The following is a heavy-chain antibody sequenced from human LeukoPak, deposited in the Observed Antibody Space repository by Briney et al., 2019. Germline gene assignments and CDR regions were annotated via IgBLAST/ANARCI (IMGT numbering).Heavy chain of an antibody. D-gene: IGHD3-10*02. CDR2: INIDGSHT. CDR1: KFTFSNYW. CDR3: AELGITMIGGV. Sequence: PGESLRLSCAGSKFTFSNYWMTWVRQAPGKGLERLANINIDGSHTYYIDSVKGRFTISRDNAKNSLYLQMNSLRAEDTAVYYCAELGITMIGGVWGKGTTVTISS. V-gene: IGHV3-7*01. J-gene: IGHJ6*04.